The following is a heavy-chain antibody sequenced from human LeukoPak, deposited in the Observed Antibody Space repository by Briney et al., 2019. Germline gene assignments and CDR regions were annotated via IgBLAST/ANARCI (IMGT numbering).Heavy chain of an antibody. CDR2: IWYDGSSK. J-gene: IGHJ4*02. Sequence: GGSLRLSCAASGFTFSSYGMHWVRQAPGKGLEWVAVIWYDGSSKYYADSVKGRFTISRDNSKNTLYLQMNSLRAEDTAVYYCAKDPDSYGSGSHFDYWGQGTLVTVSS. D-gene: IGHD3-10*01. CDR1: GFTFSSYG. V-gene: IGHV3-33*06. CDR3: AKDPDSYGSGSHFDY.